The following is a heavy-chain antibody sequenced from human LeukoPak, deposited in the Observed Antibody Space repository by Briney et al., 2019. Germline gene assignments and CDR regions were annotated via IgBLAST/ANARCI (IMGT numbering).Heavy chain of an antibody. Sequence: PGGSLRLSCAASGFTLSNYWMHWVRQAPGKGLVWVSRGEGDGSTSTYADSVKGRFTISRDNAKNTLYLQMNSLRAEDTAVYYCAREGFRYYYDSSGYYFGYWGQGTLVTVSS. CDR3: AREGFRYYYDSSGYYFGY. CDR1: GFTLSNYW. J-gene: IGHJ4*02. D-gene: IGHD3-22*01. V-gene: IGHV3-74*03. CDR2: GEGDGSTS.